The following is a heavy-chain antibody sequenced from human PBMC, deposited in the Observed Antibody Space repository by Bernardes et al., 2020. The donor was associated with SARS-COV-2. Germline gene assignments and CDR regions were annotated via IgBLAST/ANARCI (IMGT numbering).Heavy chain of an antibody. V-gene: IGHV1-18*01. J-gene: IGHJ5*02. CDR2: ISAYNGNT. CDR1: GYTFTSYG. Sequence: ASVKVSCKASGYTFTSYGISWVRQAPGQGLEWIGWISAYNGNTNYAQKLQGRVTMTTYTSTSTAYMELRSLRSDDTAVYYCSRDEDQTMVRGVIRATPHNWFDAWGQGTLVTVSS. CDR3: SRDEDQTMVRGVIRATPHNWFDA. D-gene: IGHD3-10*01.